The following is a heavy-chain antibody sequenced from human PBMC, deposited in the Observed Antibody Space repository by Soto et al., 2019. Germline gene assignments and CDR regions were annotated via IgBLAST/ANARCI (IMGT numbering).Heavy chain of an antibody. CDR3: ARVPLKEVTVDY. J-gene: IGHJ4*02. V-gene: IGHV1-69*13. CDR1: GGTFSSYA. CDR2: IIPIFGTA. Sequence: ASVKVSCKASGGTFSSYAISWVRQAPGQGLEWMGGIIPIFGTANYAQKFQGRVTITADESTSTAYMELSSLGSEDTAVYYCARVPLKEVTVDYWGQGTLVTVSS. D-gene: IGHD5-18*01.